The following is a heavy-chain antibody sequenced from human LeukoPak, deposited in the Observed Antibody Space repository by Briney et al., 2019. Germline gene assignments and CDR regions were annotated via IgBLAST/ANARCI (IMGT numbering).Heavy chain of an antibody. CDR3: ARAPSEVGGYYPEYFRH. D-gene: IGHD3-22*01. Sequence: GGSLRLSCEASGFTFSRYWMHWVRQAPGKGLVWVSRIKSDGKTNYADSVKGRFTISRDNAKNTVSLQMDSLRAEDTGVYYCARAPSEVGGYYPEYFRHWGQGTLVTVSS. CDR1: GFTFSRYW. CDR2: IKSDGKT. V-gene: IGHV3-74*01. J-gene: IGHJ1*01.